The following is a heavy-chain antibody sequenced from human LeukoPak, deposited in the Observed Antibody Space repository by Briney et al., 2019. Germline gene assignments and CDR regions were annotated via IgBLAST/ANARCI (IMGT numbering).Heavy chain of an antibody. D-gene: IGHD3-10*01. V-gene: IGHV3-53*01. Sequence: GGSLRLSCAASGFTVSSNYMSWVRQAPGKGLEWVSVLYSGGSTYYADSVKGRFTISRDNSKNTLYLQMNSLGDEDTAVYYCARDHEGFRELDYWGQGTLVTVSS. CDR3: ARDHEGFRELDY. J-gene: IGHJ4*02. CDR1: GFTVSSNY. CDR2: LYSGGST.